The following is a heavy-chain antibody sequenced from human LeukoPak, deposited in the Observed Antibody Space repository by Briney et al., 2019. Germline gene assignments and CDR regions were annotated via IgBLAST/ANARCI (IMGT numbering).Heavy chain of an antibody. CDR3: ARRYYGSGSYQMIWVPDYNWFDP. Sequence: ASVKVSCKASGDTFSSYYMHWVRQAPGQGLEWMGIINPSGGSISYAQKFQGRVTMTRDTSISTAYMELSRLRSDDTAVYYCARRYYGSGSYQMIWVPDYNWFDPWGQGTLVTVSS. CDR2: INPSGGSI. CDR1: GDTFSSYY. J-gene: IGHJ5*02. D-gene: IGHD3-10*01. V-gene: IGHV1-46*01.